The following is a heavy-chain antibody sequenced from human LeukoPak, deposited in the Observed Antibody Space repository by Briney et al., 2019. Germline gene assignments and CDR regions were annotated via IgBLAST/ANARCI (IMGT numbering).Heavy chain of an antibody. CDR3: ARSNYDILTGYYEFGRTH. CDR1: GGSISSSSYY. V-gene: IGHV4-39*01. Sequence: SETLSLTCTVSGGSISSSSYYWGWIRQPPGKGLEWIGSIYYSGSTYYNPSLKSRVTISVDTSKNQFSLKLSSVTAADTAVYYCARSNYDILTGYYEFGRTHWGQGTLVTVSS. CDR2: IYYSGST. J-gene: IGHJ4*02. D-gene: IGHD3-9*01.